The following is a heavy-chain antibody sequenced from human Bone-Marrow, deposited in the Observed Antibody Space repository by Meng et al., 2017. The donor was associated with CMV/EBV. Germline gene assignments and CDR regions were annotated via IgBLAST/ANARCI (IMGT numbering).Heavy chain of an antibody. Sequence: EGSLRLSCAASGLTFSNAWMSWVRQAPGKGLEWVGRIKSKTDGGATDYAAPVKGRCTVSRDDSKNTLYLQMKSLKTEDTAVYYCTADFLGVYYFEYWGQGTLVTVSS. V-gene: IGHV3-15*01. D-gene: IGHD2-8*01. CDR3: TADFLGVYYFEY. CDR1: GLTFSNAW. J-gene: IGHJ4*02. CDR2: IKSKTDGGAT.